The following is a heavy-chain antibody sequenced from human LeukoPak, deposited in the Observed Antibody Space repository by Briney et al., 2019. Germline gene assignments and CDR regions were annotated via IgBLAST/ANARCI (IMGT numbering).Heavy chain of an antibody. CDR1: GGSISNYY. Sequence: NPSQTLSLTCTVSGGSISNYYWSWVRQPPVKGLECIGYIYYSGSTNYNPSLKSRVTISVDTSKNQFSLRLNSVTAADTAVYYCARDRYGFAFDIWGQGTMVTVSS. D-gene: IGHD3-16*02. J-gene: IGHJ3*02. V-gene: IGHV4-59*01. CDR3: ARDRYGFAFDI. CDR2: IYYSGST.